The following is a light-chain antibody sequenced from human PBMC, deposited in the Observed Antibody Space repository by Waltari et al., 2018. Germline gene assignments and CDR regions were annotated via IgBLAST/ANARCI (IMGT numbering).Light chain of an antibody. CDR1: QSVNSN. Sequence: DIVLTQSPATLSLSPGERATLSCRASQSVNSNLVWYQQKPGQAPRLLIYGASSRATGIPDRFSGSGSGTEFTLTISSLEPEDVAIYYCLQNSNWPLTFGGGAKVEIK. J-gene: IGKJ4*01. CDR3: LQNSNWPLT. V-gene: IGKV3D-15*01. CDR2: GAS.